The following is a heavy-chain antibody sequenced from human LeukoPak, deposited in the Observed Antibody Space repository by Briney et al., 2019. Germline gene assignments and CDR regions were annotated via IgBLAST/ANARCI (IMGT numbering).Heavy chain of an antibody. Sequence: ASVKVSCKASGYTFTRYYMHWVRQAPGQGLEWMGWINPNSGGTKYAQKFQGRVTMTGDTSSSTAYMELSRLRSDDTAVYYCGRESISYYYYYMDVWGKGTTVTVSS. J-gene: IGHJ6*03. CDR3: GRESISYYYYYMDV. D-gene: IGHD3-9*01. CDR1: GYTFTRYY. CDR2: INPNSGGT. V-gene: IGHV1-2*02.